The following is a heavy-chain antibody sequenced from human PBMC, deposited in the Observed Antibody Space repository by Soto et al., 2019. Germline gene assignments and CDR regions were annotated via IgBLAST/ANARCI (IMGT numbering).Heavy chain of an antibody. V-gene: IGHV3-23*01. J-gene: IGHJ4*02. CDR3: AKPLYCTAGTCRGYFDY. D-gene: IGHD2-15*01. CDR2: IIGSGGST. Sequence: GGSLRLSCAASGFTFSSYAMSWVRQAPGKGLDWVSLIIGSGGSTYYADSVKGRFTISRDNSKNTLYLQMNSLRAEDTAVYYCAKPLYCTAGTCRGYFDYWGQGALVTVSS. CDR1: GFTFSSYA.